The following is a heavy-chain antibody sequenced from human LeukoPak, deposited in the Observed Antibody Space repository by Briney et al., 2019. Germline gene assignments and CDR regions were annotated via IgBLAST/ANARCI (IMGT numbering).Heavy chain of an antibody. D-gene: IGHD3-16*01. V-gene: IGHV5-51*01. J-gene: IGHJ4*02. CDR1: GYSFTSYW. CDR3: ARLHNYDYVWGSYKGKNYFDY. Sequence: GESLKISCKGSGYSFTSYWIGWVRQMPGKGLEWMGIIYPGDSDTRYSPSFQGQVTISADKSISTAYLQWISLKASDTAMYYCARLHNYDYVWGSYKGKNYFDYWGQGTLVTVSS. CDR2: IYPGDSDT.